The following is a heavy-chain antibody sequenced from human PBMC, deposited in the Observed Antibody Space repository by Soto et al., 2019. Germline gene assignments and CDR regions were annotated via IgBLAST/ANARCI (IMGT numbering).Heavy chain of an antibody. CDR1: GGSISSGGYY. J-gene: IGHJ4*02. CDR3: ARSGYSYGPNPLLY. V-gene: IGHV4-31*03. Sequence: QVQLQESGPGLVKPSQTLSLTCTVSGGSISSGGYYWSWIRQHPGKGLEWIGYIYYSGSTYYNPSLKSRFTISVDTSKNQFSRKLSSVTAADTDVYYCARSGYSYGPNPLLYWGQGTLVTVSS. D-gene: IGHD5-18*01. CDR2: IYYSGST.